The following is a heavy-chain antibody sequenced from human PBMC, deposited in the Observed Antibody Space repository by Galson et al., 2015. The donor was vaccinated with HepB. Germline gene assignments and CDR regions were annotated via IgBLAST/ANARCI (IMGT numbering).Heavy chain of an antibody. CDR1: GFSFSSFS. CDR3: AREPRREIDY. CDR2: ISSSGSYL. D-gene: IGHD1-26*01. V-gene: IGHV3-21*01. J-gene: IGHJ4*02. Sequence: SLRLSCAASGFSFSSFSMNWVRQAPGKGLEWVSSISSSGSYLYYADSVKGRFTISRDNAKNLVYLQMNSLRAEDTAVYYCAREPRREIDYWGQGTLVTVSS.